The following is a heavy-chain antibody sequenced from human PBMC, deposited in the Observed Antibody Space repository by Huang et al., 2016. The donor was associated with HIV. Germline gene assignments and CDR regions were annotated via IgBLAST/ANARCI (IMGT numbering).Heavy chain of an antibody. CDR1: GFTFSSYG. J-gene: IGHJ6*02. D-gene: IGHD2-2*02. V-gene: IGHV3-30*18. CDR2: ISYDGSNK. Sequence: QVQLVESGGGVVQPWRSLRLSCAASGFTFSSYGMHWVRQAPGKGLEWVAVISYDGSNKYYADSVKGRFTISRDNSKNTLYLQMNSLRAEDTAVYYCAKDLEDQLLYLTYYYYYYGMDVWGQGTTVTVSS. CDR3: AKDLEDQLLYLTYYYYYYGMDV.